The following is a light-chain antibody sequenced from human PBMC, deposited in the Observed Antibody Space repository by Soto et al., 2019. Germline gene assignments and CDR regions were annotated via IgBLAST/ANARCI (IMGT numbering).Light chain of an antibody. Sequence: ENVLTQSPDTLSLSPGEGATLSCRASQTVSSNYLAWYQHRPGQAPKLIIHGASYTAPGIPDRFSGSGSGADFTLTISRLEPEDCAVYFCQHYGNSLWTFGQGTKVEIK. CDR1: QTVSSNY. V-gene: IGKV3-20*01. CDR3: QHYGNSLWT. CDR2: GAS. J-gene: IGKJ1*01.